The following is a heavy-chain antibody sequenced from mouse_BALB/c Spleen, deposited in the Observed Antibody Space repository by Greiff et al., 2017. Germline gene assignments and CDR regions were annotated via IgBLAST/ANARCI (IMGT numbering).Heavy chain of an antibody. V-gene: IGHV1S29*02. D-gene: IGHD2-4*01. CDR2: IYPYNGGT. CDR3: ARRGDYDDVPFAY. J-gene: IGHJ3*01. Sequence: EVQLQQSGPELVKPGASVKISCKASGYTFTDYNMHWVKQSHGKSLEWIGYIYPYNGGTGYNQKFKSKATLTVDNSSSTAYMELRSLTSEDSAVYYCARRGDYDDVPFAYWGQGTLVTVSA. CDR1: GYTFTDYN.